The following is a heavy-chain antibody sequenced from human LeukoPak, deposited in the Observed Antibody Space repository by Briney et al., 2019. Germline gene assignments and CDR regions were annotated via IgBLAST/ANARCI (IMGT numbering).Heavy chain of an antibody. V-gene: IGHV3-23*01. CDR1: GFTFSSYA. D-gene: IGHD3-10*01. CDR3: AKGYYGSGSYGWFDY. Sequence: GGSLRLSFAATGFTFSSYAMSWVRQAPGKGLEWVSAISGSGGSTYYADSVKGRFTISRDNSKNTLYLQMNSLRAEDTAVYSCAKGYYGSGSYGWFDYWGQGTLVTVSS. J-gene: IGHJ4*02. CDR2: ISGSGGST.